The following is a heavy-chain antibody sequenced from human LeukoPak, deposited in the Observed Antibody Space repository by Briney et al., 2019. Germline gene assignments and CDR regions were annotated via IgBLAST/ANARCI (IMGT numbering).Heavy chain of an antibody. CDR2: ISGDGGST. D-gene: IGHD6-19*01. CDR1: GFIFDNYA. J-gene: IGHJ4*02. CDR3: ARESETSGWYDY. Sequence: GPLSLSCAAPGFIFDNYAIHWVRQAPGKGLECVSLISGDGGSTFYADSVRGRFTISRDNTRKSLSLQMSSLRSEDTALYYCARESETSGWYDYWGQGTLVTVSS. V-gene: IGHV3-43*02.